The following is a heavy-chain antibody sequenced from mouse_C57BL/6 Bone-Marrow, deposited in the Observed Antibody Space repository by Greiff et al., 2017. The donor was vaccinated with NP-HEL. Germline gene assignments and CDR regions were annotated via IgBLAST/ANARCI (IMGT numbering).Heavy chain of an antibody. D-gene: IGHD2-5*01. CDR3: ARRRSNYDAMDY. CDR1: GFTFSDYG. V-gene: IGHV5-15*04. Sequence: EVKLVESGGGLVQPGGSLKLSCAASGFTFSDYGMAWVRQAPRKGPEWVAFISNLAYSIYYADTVTGLFTISRENAKNTLYLEMSSLRSEDTAMYYCARRRSNYDAMDYWGQGTSVTVSS. CDR2: ISNLAYSI. J-gene: IGHJ4*01.